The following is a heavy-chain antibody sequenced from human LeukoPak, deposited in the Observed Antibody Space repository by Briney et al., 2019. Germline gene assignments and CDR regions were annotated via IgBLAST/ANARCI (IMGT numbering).Heavy chain of an antibody. V-gene: IGHV4-39*07. CDR1: GGSISSSNYY. CDR2: IYYSGST. Sequence: SETLSLTCTVSGGSISSSNYYWGWIRQPPGKGLEWIGNIYYSGSTNYNPSLKSRVTISVDTSKNQFSLKLSSVTAADTAVYYCATHYDTDSDAFDIWGQGTMVTVSS. J-gene: IGHJ3*02. D-gene: IGHD3-22*01. CDR3: ATHYDTDSDAFDI.